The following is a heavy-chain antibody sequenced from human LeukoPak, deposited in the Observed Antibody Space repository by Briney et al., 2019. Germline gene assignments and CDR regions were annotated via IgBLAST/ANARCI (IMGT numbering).Heavy chain of an antibody. J-gene: IGHJ4*02. CDR3: ARDAGYSSGWAEIDY. CDR1: GGSISSGSYY. D-gene: IGHD6-19*01. Sequence: PSQTLSLNCTASGGSISSGSYYWSWIRQPAGKGLEWIGRIYTSGSTNYNPSLKSRVTISVDTSKNQFSLKLSSVTAADTAVYYCARDAGYSSGWAEIDYWGQGTLVTVSS. CDR2: IYTSGST. V-gene: IGHV4-61*02.